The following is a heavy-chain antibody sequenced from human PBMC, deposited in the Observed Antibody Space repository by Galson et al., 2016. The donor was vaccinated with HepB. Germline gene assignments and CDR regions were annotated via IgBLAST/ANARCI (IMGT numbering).Heavy chain of an antibody. CDR3: ARDFGWSLAAGGRVVDYYHMDV. V-gene: IGHV4-61*02. Sequence: GGSISSGSYYWSWIRQPAGKGLEWIGRIYISGSTNYNPSLKSRVTISVDTSKNQFSLKLSSVTAADTAVYYCARDFGWSLAAGGRVVDYYHMDVWGKGTTVTVSS. CDR1: GGSISSGSYY. CDR2: IYISGST. J-gene: IGHJ6*03. D-gene: IGHD6-13*01.